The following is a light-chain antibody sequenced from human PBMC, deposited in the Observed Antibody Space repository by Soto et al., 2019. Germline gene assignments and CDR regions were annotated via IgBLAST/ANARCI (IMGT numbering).Light chain of an antibody. Sequence: DIQMTQSPSSLSASVGHRVTITCQASQDISNYLNWYQQKPGKAPKLLIYDASTLETGVPSRFSGSGSGTDFTFTISSLQPEDIATYYCQQYDNLPITFGQGTRLEIK. V-gene: IGKV1-33*01. CDR2: DAS. CDR1: QDISNY. CDR3: QQYDNLPIT. J-gene: IGKJ5*01.